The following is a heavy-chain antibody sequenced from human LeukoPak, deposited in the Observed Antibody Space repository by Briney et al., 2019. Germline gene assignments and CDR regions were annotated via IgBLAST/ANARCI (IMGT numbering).Heavy chain of an antibody. CDR3: ARDVTTVGPLDS. V-gene: IGHV1-69*04. Sequence: WASVKVSCKASGDTFRNYAISWVRQAPGQGLEWMGRVIPILGKPTYAQRFQGRVTITADKPTTTVYMELSSLRPEDTAVYYCARDVTTVGPLDSWGQGTLVTVSS. J-gene: IGHJ4*02. D-gene: IGHD4-23*01. CDR1: GDTFRNYA. CDR2: VIPILGKP.